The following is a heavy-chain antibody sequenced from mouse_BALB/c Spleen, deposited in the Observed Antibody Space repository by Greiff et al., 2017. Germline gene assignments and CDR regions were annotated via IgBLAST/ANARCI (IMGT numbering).Heavy chain of an antibody. V-gene: IGHV2-2*02. CDR1: GFSLTSYG. J-gene: IGHJ4*01. D-gene: IGHD4-1*01. Sequence: QVQLKESGPGLVQPSQSLSITCTVSGFSLTSYGVHWVRQSPGKGLEWLGVIWSGGSTDYNAAFISRLSISKDNSKSQVFFKMNSLQANDTAISFCTRTGTGNYYAMDYWGQGTSVTVSS. CDR2: IWSGGST. CDR3: TRTGTGNYYAMDY.